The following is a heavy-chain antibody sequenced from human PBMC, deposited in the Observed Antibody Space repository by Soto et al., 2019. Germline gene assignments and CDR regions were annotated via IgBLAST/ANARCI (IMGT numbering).Heavy chain of an antibody. CDR1: GGSISSSSYY. J-gene: IGHJ4*02. D-gene: IGHD5-18*01. Sequence: QLQLQESGPGLVKPSETLSLTCTVSGGSISSSSYYWGWIRQPPGKGLEWIGSIYYSGSTYYNPSLKSRVAIPVNTSKSQFPPKLSPVTAADTAVYYCARRQGYSYGYWLDYWGQGTLVTVSS. CDR3: ARRQGYSYGYWLDY. V-gene: IGHV4-39*01. CDR2: IYYSGST.